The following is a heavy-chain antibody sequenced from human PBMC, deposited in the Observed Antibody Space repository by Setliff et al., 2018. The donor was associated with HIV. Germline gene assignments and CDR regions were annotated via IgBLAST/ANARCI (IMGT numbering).Heavy chain of an antibody. CDR1: GFTFHTYT. CDR2: ISGDTYRT. Sequence: PGGSLRLSCAASGFTFHTYTINWVRQAPGKGLEWVSTISGDTYRTYYADSVKGRFTISRDNSKNTLYPQMNSLRVEDTALYYCAKKYGLGTSRIPFDYWGQGTLVTVSS. CDR3: AKKYGLGTSRIPFDY. J-gene: IGHJ4*02. D-gene: IGHD3-10*01. V-gene: IGHV3-23*01.